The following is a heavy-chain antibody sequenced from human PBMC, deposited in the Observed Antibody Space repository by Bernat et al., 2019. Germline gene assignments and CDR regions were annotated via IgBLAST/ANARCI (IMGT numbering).Heavy chain of an antibody. D-gene: IGHD6-19*01. V-gene: IGHV4-34*01. CDR2: INHSGST. CDR1: GGSFSGYY. CDR3: ARHGSDWSFDY. Sequence: QVQLQQWGAGLLKPSETLSLTCAVYGGSFSGYYWSWIRQPPGKGLEWIGEINHSGSTNYNPSLKSRVTISVDTSKNQFSLKLSSVTAADTAVYYCARHGSDWSFDYWGQGTLVTVSS. J-gene: IGHJ4*02.